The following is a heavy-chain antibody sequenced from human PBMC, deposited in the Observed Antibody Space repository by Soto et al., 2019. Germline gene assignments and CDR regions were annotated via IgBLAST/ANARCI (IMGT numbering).Heavy chain of an antibody. CDR1: VGSISSRGYY. D-gene: IGHD4-17*01. CDR2: INHSGST. Sequence: SETLSLTCTVSVGSISSRGYYWTWIRQPPGTGLEWIGEINHSGSTNYNPSLKSRVTISVDTSKNQFSLKLSSVTAADTAVYYCARDRGPTVGLNWFDPWGQGTLVTSPQ. CDR3: ARDRGPTVGLNWFDP. V-gene: IGHV4-61*08. J-gene: IGHJ5*02.